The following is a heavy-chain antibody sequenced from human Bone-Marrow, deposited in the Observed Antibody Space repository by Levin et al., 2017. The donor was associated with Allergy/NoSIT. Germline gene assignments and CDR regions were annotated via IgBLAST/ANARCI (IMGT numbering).Heavy chain of an antibody. CDR2: ISGSDDST. CDR3: AKVRRGLDAFDV. CDR1: GFIFSSSA. Sequence: QPGGSLRLSCAASGFIFSSSAMSWVRQAPGKGLEWVSSISGSDDSTYYKESVKGRLTISRDNSKDTIYLQMNNLRAEDTATYYCAKVRRGLDAFDVWGQGTMVTVSS. V-gene: IGHV3-23*01. D-gene: IGHD3/OR15-3a*01. J-gene: IGHJ3*01.